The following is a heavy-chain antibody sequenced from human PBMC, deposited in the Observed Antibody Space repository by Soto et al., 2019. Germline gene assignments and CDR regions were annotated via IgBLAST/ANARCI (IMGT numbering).Heavy chain of an antibody. CDR2: IYYSGST. CDR3: ARDQRVAVAGYYYYGMDV. D-gene: IGHD6-19*01. CDR1: GGSINSNY. Sequence: SETLSLTCTVSGGSINSNYWSWIRQSPGKGLECIGYIYYSGSTNYNPSLKSRVTISVDTSKNQFSLKLSSVTAADTAVYYCARDQRVAVAGYYYYGMDVWGQGTTVTVSS. V-gene: IGHV4-59*01. J-gene: IGHJ6*02.